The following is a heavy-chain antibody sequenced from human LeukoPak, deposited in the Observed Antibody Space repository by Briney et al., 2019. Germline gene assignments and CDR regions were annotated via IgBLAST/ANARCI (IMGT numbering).Heavy chain of an antibody. V-gene: IGHV3-30*04. CDR3: ARGGEWELLPDFDY. CDR2: ISYDGSNK. CDR1: GFTFSSYA. Sequence: GGSLRPSCAASGFTFSSYAMHWVRQAPGKGLEWVAVISYDGSNKYYADSVKGRFTISRDNSKNTLYLQMNSLRAEDTAVYYCARGGEWELLPDFDYWGQGTLVTVSS. D-gene: IGHD1-26*01. J-gene: IGHJ4*02.